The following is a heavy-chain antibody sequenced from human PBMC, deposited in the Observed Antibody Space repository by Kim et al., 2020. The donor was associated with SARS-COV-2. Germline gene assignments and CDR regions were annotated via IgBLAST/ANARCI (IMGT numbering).Heavy chain of an antibody. Sequence: SETLSLTCAVSVGSFSGYYWSWIRQPPGKGLEWIGEINHSGSTNYNPSLKSRVTISVDTSKNQFSLKLSSVTAADTAVYYCARESQGYWGQGTLVTVSS. V-gene: IGHV4-34*01. CDR2: INHSGST. J-gene: IGHJ4*02. CDR1: VGSFSGYY. CDR3: ARESQGY.